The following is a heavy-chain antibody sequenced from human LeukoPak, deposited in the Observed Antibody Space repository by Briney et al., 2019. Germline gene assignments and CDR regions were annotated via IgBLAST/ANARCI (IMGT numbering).Heavy chain of an antibody. CDR2: INPSGGST. D-gene: IGHD3-10*01. CDR1: GYIFTTYY. Sequence: ASVKVSCKTSGYIFTTYYIHWVRQAPGQGLEWMGIINPSGGSTNYAQRFQGRVTMTRDTSTSTVYMELTGLTSEDTGVHYCARDLRSGSVRFDYWGQGTLVTVSS. V-gene: IGHV1-46*01. CDR3: ARDLRSGSVRFDY. J-gene: IGHJ4*02.